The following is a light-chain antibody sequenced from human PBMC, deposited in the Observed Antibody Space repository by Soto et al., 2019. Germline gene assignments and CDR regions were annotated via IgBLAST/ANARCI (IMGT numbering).Light chain of an antibody. CDR2: DAS. Sequence: EIVLTQSPATLSLSPGERATLSCGVSQSVSSSYLAWYQQKPGLAPRLLIYDASSRATGIPDRFSGSGSGTDFTLPISRLEPEDFAVYYCQQYGSSPYTFGQGTKLEIK. V-gene: IGKV3D-20*01. J-gene: IGKJ2*01. CDR1: QSVSSSY. CDR3: QQYGSSPYT.